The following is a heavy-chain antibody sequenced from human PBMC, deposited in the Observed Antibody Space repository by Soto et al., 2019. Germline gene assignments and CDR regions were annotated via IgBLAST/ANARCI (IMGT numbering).Heavy chain of an antibody. CDR2: IIPILGIA. J-gene: IGHJ3*02. V-gene: IGHV1-69*02. D-gene: IGHD6-19*01. CDR3: ARPLSYSSGYHHAFDI. CDR1: GGTFSSYT. Sequence: QVQLVQSGAEVKKPGSSVKVSCKASGGTFSSYTISWVRQAPGQGLEWMGRIIPILGIANYAQKFQGRVTITADKSTSTADMELSSLRSEDTAVYYCARPLSYSSGYHHAFDIWGQGTMVTVSS.